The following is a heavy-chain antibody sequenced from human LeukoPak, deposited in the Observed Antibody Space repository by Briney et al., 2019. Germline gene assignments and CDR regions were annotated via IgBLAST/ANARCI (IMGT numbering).Heavy chain of an antibody. CDR3: AKDLLASDAFDI. V-gene: IGHV3-23*01. Sequence: GGSLRLSCAASGFTFSSYAMSWVRQAPGKGLEWVSAISGSGGSTYYADSVKGRFTISRDNPKNTLYLQMNSLRAEDTAVYYCAKDLLASDAFDIWGQGTMVTVSS. J-gene: IGHJ3*02. CDR1: GFTFSSYA. CDR2: ISGSGGST.